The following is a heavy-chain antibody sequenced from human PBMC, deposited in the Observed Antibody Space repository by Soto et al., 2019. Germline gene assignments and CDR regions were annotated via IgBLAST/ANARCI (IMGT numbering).Heavy chain of an antibody. D-gene: IGHD6-19*01. Sequence: PGGSLRLSCAASGFTFSSYAMHWVRQAPGKGLEWVAVISYDGSNKYYADSVKGRFTTSRDNSKNTLYLQMNSLRAKDTAVYYCARWGIAVAGTQHFDYWGQGTLVTVSS. CDR1: GFTFSSYA. CDR3: ARWGIAVAGTQHFDY. CDR2: ISYDGSNK. V-gene: IGHV3-30-3*01. J-gene: IGHJ4*02.